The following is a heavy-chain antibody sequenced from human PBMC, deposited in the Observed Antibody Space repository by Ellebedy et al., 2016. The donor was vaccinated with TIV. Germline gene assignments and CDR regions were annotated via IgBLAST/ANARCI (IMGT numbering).Heavy chain of an antibody. CDR2: INSKIDGGTT. Sequence: GESLKISCEASGFTFSNVWMSWVRQAPGKGLEWVGRINSKIDGGTTDYTAPVKSRFTISREDSKNTLYLQMNSLETEDTTVYYCTTDPYCSTTTCPDYWGQGTLVTVSS. CDR3: TTDPYCSTTTCPDY. CDR1: GFTFSNVW. J-gene: IGHJ4*02. D-gene: IGHD2-2*01. V-gene: IGHV3-15*01.